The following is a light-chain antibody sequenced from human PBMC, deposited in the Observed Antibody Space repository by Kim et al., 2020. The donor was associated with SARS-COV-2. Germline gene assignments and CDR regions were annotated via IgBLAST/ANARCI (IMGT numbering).Light chain of an antibody. V-gene: IGLV2-23*02. CDR3: CSYAGSSRV. Sequence: PGQSIANSRTGTSSDVGSYNLVSWYQQHPGKAPQLLLYGVSKRPSGVSNRFSGSKSGNTASLTLSGLQAEDEADYYCCSYAGSSRVFGGGTQLTVL. CDR2: GVS. J-gene: IGLJ3*02. CDR1: SSDVGSYNL.